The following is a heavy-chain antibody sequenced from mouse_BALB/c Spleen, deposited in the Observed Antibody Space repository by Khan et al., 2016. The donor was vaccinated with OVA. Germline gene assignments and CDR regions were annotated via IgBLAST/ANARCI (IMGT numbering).Heavy chain of an antibody. CDR2: IWSDGST. CDR3: TRNSYRYGFTY. D-gene: IGHD2-14*01. CDR1: GFSLITYG. V-gene: IGHV2-2*01. J-gene: IGHJ3*01. Sequence: QVQLKESGPGLVQPSQSLSITCTVSGFSLITYGVHWVRQSPGKGLEWLGVIWSDGSTDYNAAFIARLSITKDKSKSQVFFKMKSLQADDTDIYYCTRNSYRYGFTYWGRGTLVTVSA.